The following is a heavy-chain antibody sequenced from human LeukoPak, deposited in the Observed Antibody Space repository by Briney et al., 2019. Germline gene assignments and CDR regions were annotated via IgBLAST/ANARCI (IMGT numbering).Heavy chain of an antibody. V-gene: IGHV3-30*19. D-gene: IGHD4-17*01. J-gene: IGHJ4*02. CDR2: ISYDGSNK. CDR1: GFTFSSYG. Sequence: PGGSLRLSCAASGFTFSSYGMHWVRQAPGKGLEWVAVISYDGSNKYYADSVKGRFTISRDNSKNTLYLQMNSLRAEDTAVYYCARDRGYGDYPGYFDYWGQGTLVTVSS. CDR3: ARDRGYGDYPGYFDY.